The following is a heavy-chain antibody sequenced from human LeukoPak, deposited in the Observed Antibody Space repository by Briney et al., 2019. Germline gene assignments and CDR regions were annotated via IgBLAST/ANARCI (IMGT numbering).Heavy chain of an antibody. CDR2: MNPNSGNT. J-gene: IGHJ3*02. CDR3: ASTLVVVDAFDI. D-gene: IGHD3-22*01. Sequence: ASVKVSCKASGYTFTSYDINWVRQATGQGLEWMGWMNPNSGNTGYAQKFQGRVTITRNTSISTAYMELSSLRSEDTAVYYCASTLVVVDAFDIWGQGTMVTVSS. CDR1: GYTFTSYD. V-gene: IGHV1-8*01.